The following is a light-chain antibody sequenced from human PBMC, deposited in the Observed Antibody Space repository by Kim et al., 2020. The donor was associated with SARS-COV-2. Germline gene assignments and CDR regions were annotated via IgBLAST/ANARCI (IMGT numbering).Light chain of an antibody. CDR1: QSISKY. V-gene: IGKV1-16*02. CDR2: AAS. Sequence: GFVWDTATTSCRASQSISKYFGCFQQRPREAPPPLIYAASIFRSVGPPHCSGGGAGAYFSLTISSLQADDIATYYCQHYNSYPRTFGEGTKVEIK. J-gene: IGKJ4*02. CDR3: QHYNSYPRT.